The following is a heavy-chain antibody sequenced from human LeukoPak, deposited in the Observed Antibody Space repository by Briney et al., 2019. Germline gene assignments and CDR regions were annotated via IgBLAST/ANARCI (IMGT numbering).Heavy chain of an antibody. D-gene: IGHD3-16*01. CDR2: IYTSGST. Sequence: SSETLSLTCTVSGGSISSGSYYWSWIRQPAGKGLEWIGRIYTSGSTNYNPSLKSRVTMSVDTSKNQFSLKLSSVTAADTAVYYCARGGGGYDYVWGSYKPPHWFDPWGQGTLVTVSS. CDR1: GGSISSGSYY. J-gene: IGHJ5*02. CDR3: ARGGGGYDYVWGSYKPPHWFDP. V-gene: IGHV4-61*02.